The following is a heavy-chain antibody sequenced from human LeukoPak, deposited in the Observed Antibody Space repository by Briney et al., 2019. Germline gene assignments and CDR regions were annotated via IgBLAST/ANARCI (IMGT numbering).Heavy chain of an antibody. CDR1: GFTVSSNY. CDR3: ARVPHDFWSGYYSLTDYYYYMDA. D-gene: IGHD3-3*01. CDR2: IYSGGST. V-gene: IGHV3-53*01. Sequence: PGGSLRLSCAAPGFTVSSNYMSWVRQAPGKGLEWVSVIYSGGSTYYADSVKGRFTISRDNSKNTLYLQMNSLRAEDTAVYYCARVPHDFWSGYYSLTDYYYYMDAWGKGTTVTVSS. J-gene: IGHJ6*03.